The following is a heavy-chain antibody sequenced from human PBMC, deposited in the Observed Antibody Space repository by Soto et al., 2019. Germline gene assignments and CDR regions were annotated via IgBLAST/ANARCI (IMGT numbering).Heavy chain of an antibody. Sequence: QVQLVQSGAEVKKPGASVKVSCKASGYTFTSYAMHWVRQAPGQRLEWMGWINAGNGNTKYSQKFQGRVTITRDTSASTAYMELSSLGSEDTAVYYCAKAPVVVPAAISYWGQGTLVTVSS. J-gene: IGHJ4*02. CDR2: INAGNGNT. CDR3: AKAPVVVPAAISY. CDR1: GYTFTSYA. V-gene: IGHV1-3*01. D-gene: IGHD2-2*02.